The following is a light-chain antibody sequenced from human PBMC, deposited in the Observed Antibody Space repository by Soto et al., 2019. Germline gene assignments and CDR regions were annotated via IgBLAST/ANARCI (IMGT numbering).Light chain of an antibody. CDR1: QTISTF. CDR3: QQTYSTFVS. V-gene: IGKV1-39*01. J-gene: IGKJ4*01. CDR2: DAS. Sequence: DIQMTQSPSSLSASVGYRVTITCLSSQTISTFLHWFQQKPGKAPNLLIYDASSLQSGVPSRFSGSGSGTDFTLTISSLQPEDFGTYYCQQTYSTFVSFGGGTKVDIK.